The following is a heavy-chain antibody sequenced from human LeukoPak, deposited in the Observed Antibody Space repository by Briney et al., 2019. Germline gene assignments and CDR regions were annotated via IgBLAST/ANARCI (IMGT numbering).Heavy chain of an antibody. CDR2: VSSSSSTI. D-gene: IGHD4-17*01. CDR3: AKEYYGDSDYFDY. V-gene: IGHV3-48*01. CDR1: GFTFSSYS. Sequence: GSLRLSCAASGFTFSSYSMNWVRQAPGKGLEWVSYVSSSSSTIYYADSVKGRFTISRDNAKNSLYLQMNSLRAEDTAVYYCAKEYYGDSDYFDYWGQGTLVTVSS. J-gene: IGHJ4*02.